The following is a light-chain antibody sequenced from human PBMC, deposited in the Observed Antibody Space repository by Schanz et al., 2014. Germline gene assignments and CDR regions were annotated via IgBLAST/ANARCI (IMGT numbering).Light chain of an antibody. CDR1: QTVSSN. J-gene: IGKJ1*01. Sequence: EIVMTQSPATLSVSPGEGATLSCRASQTVSSNLAWYQQQPGQAPRLLIYGVSSRATGIPDRFSGSGSGTDFTLTISRLEPEDFAVYYCHQYDNSPTWTFGQGTKVEIK. V-gene: IGKV3-20*01. CDR3: HQYDNSPTWT. CDR2: GVS.